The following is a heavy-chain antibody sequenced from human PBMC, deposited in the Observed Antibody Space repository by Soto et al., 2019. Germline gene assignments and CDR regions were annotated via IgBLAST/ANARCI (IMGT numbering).Heavy chain of an antibody. CDR1: GGTFSSYA. D-gene: IGHD3-22*01. V-gene: IGHV1-69*06. J-gene: IGHJ3*02. CDR3: ARDLTDYYDSSGYYYGSAFDI. CDR2: IIPIFGTA. Sequence: QVQLVQSGAEVKKPGSSVKVSCKASGGTFSSYAISWVRQAPGQGLEWMGGIIPIFGTANYAQKFQGRVTITADKSTSTAYMELSSLRYEDTAVYYCARDLTDYYDSSGYYYGSAFDIWGQGTMVTVSS.